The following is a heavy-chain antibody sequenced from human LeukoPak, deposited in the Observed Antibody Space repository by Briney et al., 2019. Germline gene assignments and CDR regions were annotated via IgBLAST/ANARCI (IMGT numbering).Heavy chain of an antibody. J-gene: IGHJ4*02. D-gene: IGHD6-19*01. Sequence: PSETLSLTCTVSGGSISSYYWSWIRQPPGKGLEWIGYIYYSGSTNYNPSLKSRVTISVDTSKNQFSLKLSSVTAADTAVYYCARLTAVAGFHFDYWGQGTLVTVSS. CDR1: GGSISSYY. CDR2: IYYSGST. V-gene: IGHV4-59*08. CDR3: ARLTAVAGFHFDY.